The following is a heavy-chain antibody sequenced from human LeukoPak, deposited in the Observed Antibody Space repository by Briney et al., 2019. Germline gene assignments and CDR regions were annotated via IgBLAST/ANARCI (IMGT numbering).Heavy chain of an antibody. CDR1: GGSISSGGYY. CDR3: ARDNRFGYDDYVWGSYLPGFFDY. J-gene: IGHJ4*02. Sequence: SETLSLTCTVSGGSISSGGYYWSWIRQHPGKGLEWLGYIYYSGSTYYNPSLKSRVTISVDTSKTQFSLKLSSVTAADTAVYYCARDNRFGYDDYVWGSYLPGFFDYWGQGTLVTVSS. D-gene: IGHD3-16*02. CDR2: IYYSGST. V-gene: IGHV4-31*03.